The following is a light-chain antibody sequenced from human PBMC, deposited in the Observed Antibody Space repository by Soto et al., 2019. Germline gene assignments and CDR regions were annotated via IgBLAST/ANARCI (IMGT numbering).Light chain of an antibody. CDR1: SSDVGGYNY. CDR3: SSYTSSSIDYV. Sequence: QSALTQPASVSGSPGQSITISCTGTSSDVGGYNYVSWYQQHPGKAPKLMIYEVSNRPSGVSNRFSGSKAGNTASLTISGLHAQDEADYYCSSYTSSSIDYVFVTGTKLTVL. V-gene: IGLV2-14*01. CDR2: EVS. J-gene: IGLJ1*01.